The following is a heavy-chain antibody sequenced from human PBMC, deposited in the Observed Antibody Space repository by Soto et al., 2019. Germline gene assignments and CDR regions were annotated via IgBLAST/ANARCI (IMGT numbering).Heavy chain of an antibody. CDR3: ASVAI. Sequence: EVQLVESGGGLVQPGGSLRLSCAASGFTFSNYWMSWVRQAPGKGLEWVANIKQDGTEKNYVDSVRGRFTISRDNAKNLPEREMNSLTAGDTAVSYGASVAIWGQGTLVTVSS. CDR1: GFTFSNYW. J-gene: IGHJ4*02. V-gene: IGHV3-7*01. D-gene: IGHD5-12*01. CDR2: IKQDGTEK.